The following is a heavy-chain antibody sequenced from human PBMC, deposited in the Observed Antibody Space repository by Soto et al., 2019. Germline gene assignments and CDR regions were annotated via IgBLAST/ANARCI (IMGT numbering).Heavy chain of an antibody. CDR2: ISGSGGST. CDR1: GFTFSSYA. J-gene: IGHJ4*02. Sequence: EVQLLESGGGLVQPGGSLRLSCAASGFTFSSYAMSWVRQAPGKGLEWVSAISGSGGSTYYADSVKGRFTISRDNSKNTLYLQMNSLKAEDTAVYYCAKDMVRGVIMIDYWGQGTLVTVSS. V-gene: IGHV3-23*01. D-gene: IGHD3-10*01. CDR3: AKDMVRGVIMIDY.